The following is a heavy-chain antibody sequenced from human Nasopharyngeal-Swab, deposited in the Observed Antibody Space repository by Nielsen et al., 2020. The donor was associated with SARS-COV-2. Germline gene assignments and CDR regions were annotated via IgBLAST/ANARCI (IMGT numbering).Heavy chain of an antibody. V-gene: IGHV5-51*01. CDR1: GYSFTSYW. J-gene: IGHJ6*02. CDR2: IYPGDSDT. CDR3: ARAYSSSSQYYYYYYGMDV. Sequence: GESLKISCKGSGYSFTSYWIGWVRQMPGKGLEWMGIIYPGDSDTRYSPSFQGQVTISADKSISTAYLQWSSLKASDIAMYYCARAYSSSSQYYYYYYGMDVWGQGTTVTVSS. D-gene: IGHD6-6*01.